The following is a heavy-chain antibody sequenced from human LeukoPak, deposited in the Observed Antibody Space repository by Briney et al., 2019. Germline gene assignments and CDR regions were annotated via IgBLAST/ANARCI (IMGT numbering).Heavy chain of an antibody. Sequence: PSETLSLTCTVSGGSISSYYWSWIRQPAGKGLEWIGRINTSGTTNYNPSLKSRVTMSIDTSKNQFSLKLSSVTAADTAVYFCARKYDILTGYDNWFDPWGQGTLVTVSS. V-gene: IGHV4-4*07. CDR2: INTSGTT. CDR3: ARKYDILTGYDNWFDP. CDR1: GGSISSYY. D-gene: IGHD3-9*01. J-gene: IGHJ5*02.